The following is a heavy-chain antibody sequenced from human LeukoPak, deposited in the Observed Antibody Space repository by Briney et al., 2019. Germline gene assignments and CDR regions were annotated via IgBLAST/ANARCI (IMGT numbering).Heavy chain of an antibody. CDR3: AKDLGRSGSN. CDR2: IGYDGSNK. J-gene: IGHJ4*02. CDR1: GFTLSNYG. Sequence: PGRPLTLPCAGSGFTLSNYGLHWVRQAPGKGLELVAAIGYDGSNKHYADSVKGLFTISRDNSKNTLYLQMNSLRAEDTAVYYCAKDLGRSGSNWGQGTLVTVSS. V-gene: IGHV3-33*06. D-gene: IGHD3-3*01.